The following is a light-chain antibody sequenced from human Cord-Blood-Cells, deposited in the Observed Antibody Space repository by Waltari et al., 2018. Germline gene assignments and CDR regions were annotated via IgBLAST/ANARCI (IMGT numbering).Light chain of an antibody. J-gene: IGKJ1*01. V-gene: IGKV3-15*01. CDR3: QQYNNWPWT. CDR1: QSVSSN. CDR2: GAS. Sequence: EIVMTQSPATLSVSHGERATLSCRASQSVSSNLAWYQQKPGQAPRLLIYGASTRANGIPARFSGSGSGTEFTLTISSLQSEDFAVYYCQQYNNWPWTFGQGTKVEIK.